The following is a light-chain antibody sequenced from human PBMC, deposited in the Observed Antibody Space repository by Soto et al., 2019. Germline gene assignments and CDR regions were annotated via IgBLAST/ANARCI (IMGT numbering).Light chain of an antibody. CDR1: QDIAIY. CDR3: QQRSNWLYT. Sequence: IQLTQSPSSLSASVGDRVTITCRASQDIAIYLAWYQQKPGEAPKLLIYAASTLYGGVPSRFSGSGSGTDFALTITSLQAEDFAVYYCQQRSNWLYTFGQGTKLEIK. V-gene: IGKV1-9*01. CDR2: AAS. J-gene: IGKJ2*01.